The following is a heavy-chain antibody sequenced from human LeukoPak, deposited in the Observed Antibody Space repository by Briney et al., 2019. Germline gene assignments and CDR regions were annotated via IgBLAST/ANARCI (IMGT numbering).Heavy chain of an antibody. CDR1: GFTFSSYG. Sequence: GGSLRLSCAASGFTFSSYGMHWVRQAPGKGLEWVAVICYDGSNKYYADSVKGRFTISRDNSKNTLYLQMNSLRAEATAVYYCARNKWFGESTPFDYWGQGTLVTVSS. V-gene: IGHV3-33*01. D-gene: IGHD3-10*01. CDR2: ICYDGSNK. J-gene: IGHJ4*02. CDR3: ARNKWFGESTPFDY.